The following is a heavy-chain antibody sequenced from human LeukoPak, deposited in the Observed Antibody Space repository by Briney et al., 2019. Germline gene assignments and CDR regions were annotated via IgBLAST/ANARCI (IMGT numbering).Heavy chain of an antibody. D-gene: IGHD2-2*01. J-gene: IGHJ4*02. CDR2: MNPNSGNT. CDR1: GYTFTSYD. CDR3: ARGGEYCSSTSCYWATVVTPVWD. Sequence: GASVKVSCKASGYTFTSYDINWVRQATGQGLEWMGWMNPNSGNTGYAQKFQGRVTMTRNTSISTAYMELSSLRSEDTAVYYCARGGEYCSSTSCYWATVVTPVWDWGQGTLVTVSS. V-gene: IGHV1-8*01.